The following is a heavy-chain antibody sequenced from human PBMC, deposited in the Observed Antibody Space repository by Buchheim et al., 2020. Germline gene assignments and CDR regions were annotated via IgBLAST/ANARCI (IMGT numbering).Heavy chain of an antibody. CDR1: GFTFSSYS. D-gene: IGHD2-21*02. V-gene: IGHV3-48*01. Sequence: EVQLVESGGGLVQPGGSLRLSCAASGFTFSSYSMNWVRQAPGKGLEWVSYISSSSSTIYYADSVKGRFTISRDNAKNSLYLQMNGLRAEDTAVYYCARESAKDLPFPPDYWGQGTL. CDR2: ISSSSSTI. CDR3: ARESAKDLPFPPDY. J-gene: IGHJ4*02.